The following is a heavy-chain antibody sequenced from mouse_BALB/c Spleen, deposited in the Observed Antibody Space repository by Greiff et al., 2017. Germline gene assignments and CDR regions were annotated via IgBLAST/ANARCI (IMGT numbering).Heavy chain of an antibody. CDR2: IDPFNGGT. V-gene: IGHV1S135*01. D-gene: IGHD1-1*01. CDR1: GYSFTSYY. Sequence: VQLQQSGPELMKPGASVKISCKASGYSFTSYYMHWVKQSHGKSLEWIGYIDPFNGGTSYNQKFKGKATLTVDKSSSTAYMHLSSLTSEDSAVYYCARRYYGSSPFAYWGQGTLVTVSA. J-gene: IGHJ3*01. CDR3: ARRYYGSSPFAY.